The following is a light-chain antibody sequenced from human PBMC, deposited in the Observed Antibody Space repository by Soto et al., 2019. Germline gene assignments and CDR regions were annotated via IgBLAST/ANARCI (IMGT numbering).Light chain of an antibody. CDR1: SSDVGGYNY. CDR3: SAYTSSSTSVV. V-gene: IGLV2-14*01. Sequence: QSALTQPASVSGSPGQSITISCTGTSSDVGGYNYVSWYQQHPGKAPTLMIYDVSNRPSGVSNRFSGSKSGNTASLTISGRQAEDEADYYCSAYTSSSTSVVFGGGTKLTVL. CDR2: DVS. J-gene: IGLJ2*01.